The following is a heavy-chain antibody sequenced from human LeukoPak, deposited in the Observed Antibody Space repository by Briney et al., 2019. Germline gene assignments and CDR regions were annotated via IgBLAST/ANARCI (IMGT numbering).Heavy chain of an antibody. J-gene: IGHJ4*02. D-gene: IGHD3-10*01. Sequence: SETLSLTCTVSGGSISSYYWSWIRQPPGKGLEWIGYIYYSGSTNYNPSLKSRVTISVDTSKNQFSLKLSSVTAADTAVYYCARDVISRGLDYWGQGTLVTVSS. CDR2: IYYSGST. CDR1: GGSISSYY. V-gene: IGHV4-59*01. CDR3: ARDVISRGLDY.